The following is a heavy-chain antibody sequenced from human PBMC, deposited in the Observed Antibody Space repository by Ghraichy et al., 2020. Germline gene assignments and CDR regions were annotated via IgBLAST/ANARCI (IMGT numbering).Heavy chain of an antibody. CDR3: AILRTRPRGGRGSHV. J-gene: IGHJ6*04. V-gene: IGHV4-34*01. D-gene: IGHD1-26*01. CDR1: GGSFSGYY. Sequence: SETLSLTCAVYGGSFSGYYWSWIRQPPGKGLEWIGEINHSGSTNYNPSLKSRVTISVDTSKNQFSLKLSSVTAADTAVYYCAILRTRPRGGRGSHVWGKGTTVTVSS. CDR2: INHSGST.